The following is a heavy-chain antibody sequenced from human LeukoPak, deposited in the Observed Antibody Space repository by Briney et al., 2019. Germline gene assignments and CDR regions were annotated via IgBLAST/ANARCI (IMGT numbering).Heavy chain of an antibody. CDR2: IYSSGST. CDR3: ARDVGAYSGYDDAFDI. J-gene: IGHJ3*02. Sequence: SETLSLTCTVSGGSISSGSYYWSWIRQPAGKGLEWIGRIYSSGSTNYNPSLKSRVTISVDTSKNQFSLKLSSVTAADTAVYYCARDVGAYSGYDDAFDIWGQGTMVTVSS. D-gene: IGHD5-12*01. CDR1: GGSISSGSYY. V-gene: IGHV4-61*02.